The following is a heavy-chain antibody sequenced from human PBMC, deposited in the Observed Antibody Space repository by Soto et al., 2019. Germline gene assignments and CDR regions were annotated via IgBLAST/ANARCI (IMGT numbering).Heavy chain of an antibody. V-gene: IGHV4-61*08. J-gene: IGHJ4*02. Sequence: NPSETLSLTCTVSGGSISSGDYYWSWIRQHPGKGLEWIGYIYYSGSTNYNPSLKSRVTISVDTSKNQFSLKLSSVTAADTAVYYCASLYCSGGSCYPYFDYWGQGTLVTVSS. CDR3: ASLYCSGGSCYPYFDY. CDR2: IYYSGST. CDR1: GGSISSGDYY. D-gene: IGHD2-15*01.